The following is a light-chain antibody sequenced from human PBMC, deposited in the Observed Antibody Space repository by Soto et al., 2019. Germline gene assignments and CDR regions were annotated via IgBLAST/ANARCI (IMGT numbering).Light chain of an antibody. CDR3: QQYNSYMYT. CDR2: TTS. CDR1: QSIRSN. V-gene: IGKV1-39*01. Sequence: DIQMTQSPSSLSAYVEDRVTITCRASQSIRSNLNWYQQKPGKAPKLLIHTTSNLQSGVPSRFSGSGSGTDFTLTISSLQPDDFATYYCQQYNSYMYTFGQGTKLEIK. J-gene: IGKJ2*01.